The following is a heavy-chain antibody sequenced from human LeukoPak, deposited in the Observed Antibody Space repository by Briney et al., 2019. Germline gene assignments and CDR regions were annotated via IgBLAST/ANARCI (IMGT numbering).Heavy chain of an antibody. CDR3: AVREGYCSSTSCYGGSGSPLDY. J-gene: IGHJ4*02. CDR2: INPNSGGT. Sequence: ASVKVSCKASGYTFTGYYMHWVRQAPGQGLEWMGWINPNSGGTNYAQKFQGRVTMTRDTSISTAYMELSRLRSDDTAVYYCAVREGYCSSTSCYGGSGSPLDYWGQGTLVTVSS. V-gene: IGHV1-2*02. CDR1: GYTFTGYY. D-gene: IGHD2-2*01.